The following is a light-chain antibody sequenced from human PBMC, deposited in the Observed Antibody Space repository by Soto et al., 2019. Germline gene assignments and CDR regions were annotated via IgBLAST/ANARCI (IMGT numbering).Light chain of an antibody. CDR1: QSVSSN. Sequence: EIVMTQSPATLAVSPGERATLSCRASQSVSSNLAWYQQKPGQAPRLLIYGASTRATGIPARCSGSGSGTEFTLTISSLQPEDFATYYCQQSYSTPLYTFGQGTKLEIK. CDR2: GAS. V-gene: IGKV3-15*01. J-gene: IGKJ2*01. CDR3: QQSYSTPLYT.